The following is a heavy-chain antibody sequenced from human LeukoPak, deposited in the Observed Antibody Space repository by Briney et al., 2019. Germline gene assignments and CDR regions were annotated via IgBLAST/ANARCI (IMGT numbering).Heavy chain of an antibody. Sequence: PSETLSLTCTVSGGSISSSSYYWGWLRQPPGKGLEWIGSIYYSGSTYYNPSLKSRVTISVDTSKNQFSLKLSSVTAADTAVYYCAREYSSGWCDAFDIWGQGTMVTVSS. J-gene: IGHJ3*02. CDR3: AREYSSGWCDAFDI. D-gene: IGHD6-19*01. CDR1: GGSISSSSYY. V-gene: IGHV4-39*07. CDR2: IYYSGST.